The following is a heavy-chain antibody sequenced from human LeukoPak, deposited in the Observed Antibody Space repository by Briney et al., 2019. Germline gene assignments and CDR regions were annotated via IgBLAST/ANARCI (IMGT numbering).Heavy chain of an antibody. CDR2: ISGSGAST. CDR1: GFTFSSSA. J-gene: IGHJ4*02. Sequence: GGSLRLSCAASGFTFSSSAMNWVRQAPGQGLEWVSTISGSGASTYYADSVKGRFTLSRDNSKNTLFLQMSSLRTEDTAVYYCASPYSGYDYNFDHWGQGTLVTVSS. D-gene: IGHD5-12*01. CDR3: ASPYSGYDYNFDH. V-gene: IGHV3-23*01.